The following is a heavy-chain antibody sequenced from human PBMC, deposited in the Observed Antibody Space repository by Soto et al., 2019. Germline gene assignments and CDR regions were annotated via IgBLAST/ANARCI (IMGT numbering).Heavy chain of an antibody. V-gene: IGHV1-8*01. CDR2: MNPNSGNT. J-gene: IGHJ6*03. CDR1: GYTFTSYD. Sequence: GASVKVSCKASGYTFTSYDINWVRQATGQGLEWMGWMNPNSGNTGYAQKFQGRVTMTRNTSISTAYMELSSLRSEDTAVYYCARTKLGYCSGGSCYSNYYYYMDVWGKGTTVTVSS. CDR3: ARTKLGYCSGGSCYSNYYYYMDV. D-gene: IGHD2-15*01.